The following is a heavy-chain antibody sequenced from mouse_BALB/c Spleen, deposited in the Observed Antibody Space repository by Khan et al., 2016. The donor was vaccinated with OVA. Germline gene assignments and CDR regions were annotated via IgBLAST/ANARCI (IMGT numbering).Heavy chain of an antibody. D-gene: IGHD2-10*01. Sequence: QVQLKESGPGLVAPSQSLSITCTISGFSLTNYGVHWVRQPPGKGLEWLVVIWNDGNTAYNSALKSRLTISKDNSKSQVFSKMNSLQTDDTAMYFCARQPYYHYNIMDYWGQGTSVTVSS. J-gene: IGHJ4*01. CDR2: IWNDGNT. CDR3: ARQPYYHYNIMDY. V-gene: IGHV2-6-1*01. CDR1: GFSLTNYG.